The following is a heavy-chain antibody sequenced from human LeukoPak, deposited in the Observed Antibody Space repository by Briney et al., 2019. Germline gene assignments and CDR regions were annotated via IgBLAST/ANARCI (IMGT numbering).Heavy chain of an antibody. D-gene: IGHD1-26*01. V-gene: IGHV4-61*02. Sequence: SETLSLTCTVSGGSISSGSYYWNWIRQPAGKGLEWIGRIYTSGSSNYNPSLKSRVTISVDTSKNQFSLKLSSVTAADTAVYYCARDSGAVEATGVGFDYWGQGTLVTVSS. CDR1: GGSISSGSYY. CDR2: IYTSGSS. J-gene: IGHJ4*02. CDR3: ARDSGAVEATGVGFDY.